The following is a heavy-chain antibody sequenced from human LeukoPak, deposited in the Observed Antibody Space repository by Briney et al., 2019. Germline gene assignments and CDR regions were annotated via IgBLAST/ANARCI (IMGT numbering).Heavy chain of an antibody. CDR1: GFTFSDYY. CDR2: ISSSDSTI. CDR3: AREGGGSDY. J-gene: IGHJ4*02. D-gene: IGHD3-16*01. V-gene: IGHV3-11*04. Sequence: PGGSLRLSCAASGFTFSDYYMSWLRQAPGKGLEGFSYISSSDSTIYYADSVKGRFTISRDNAKNSLYLQMNSLRAEDTAVYYCAREGGGSDYWGQGTLVTVSS.